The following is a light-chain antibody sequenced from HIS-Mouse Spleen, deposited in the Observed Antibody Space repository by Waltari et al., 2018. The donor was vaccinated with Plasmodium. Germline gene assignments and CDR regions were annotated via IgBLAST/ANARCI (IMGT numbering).Light chain of an antibody. J-gene: IGLJ2*01. CDR1: SSDDGGYYY. Sequence: QSALTQPPSASGSPGPSVTISCTGTSSDDGGYYYVPWYQQHPGHPPKLMIYEVSKRPSGVPDRFAGSKSGNTASLTVSGLQAEDEADYYCSSYAGSNNLVFGGGTKLTVL. CDR3: SSYAGSNNLV. V-gene: IGLV2-8*01. CDR2: EVS.